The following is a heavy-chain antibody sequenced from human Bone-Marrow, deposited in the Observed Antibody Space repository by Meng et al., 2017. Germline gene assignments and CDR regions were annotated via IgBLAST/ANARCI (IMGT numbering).Heavy chain of an antibody. CDR3: ARTVGSSSWYYLDY. J-gene: IGHJ4*02. CDR2: ISYDGSNK. V-gene: IGHV3-30*07. Sequence: GGSLRLSCAASGFTFSSYAMHWVRQAPGKGLEWVAVISYDGSNKYYADSVKGRFTISRDNSKNTLYLQMNSLRAEDTAVYYCARTVGSSSWYYLDYWGQGTLVTVSS. CDR1: GFTFSSYA. D-gene: IGHD6-13*01.